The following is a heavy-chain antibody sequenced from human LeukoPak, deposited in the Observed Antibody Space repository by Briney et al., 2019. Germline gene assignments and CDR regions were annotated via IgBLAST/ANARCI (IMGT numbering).Heavy chain of an antibody. Sequence: PGGSLRLSCAASGFTFSSYAMSWVRQAPGKGLEWVSAISGSGGSTYYADSEKGRFTISRDNSKNTLYLQMNSLRAEDTAVYYCAKGDRRDHPSSGFDPWGQGTLVTVSS. CDR1: GFTFSSYA. CDR2: ISGSGGST. J-gene: IGHJ5*02. V-gene: IGHV3-23*01. CDR3: AKGDRRDHPSSGFDP. D-gene: IGHD6-25*01.